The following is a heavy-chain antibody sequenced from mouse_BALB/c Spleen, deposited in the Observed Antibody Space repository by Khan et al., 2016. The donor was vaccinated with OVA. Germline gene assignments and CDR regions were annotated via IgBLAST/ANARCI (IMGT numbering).Heavy chain of an antibody. CDR3: VPTGTGDYFYY. CDR1: GFNIKDTH. Sequence: VQLQQSGAELVKPGASVKLSCTASGFNIKDTHMHWVKQRPEQGLEWIGRIDPVNGNTKYDPKFQGKATITADTSSNTAYLQFSSLTSEDTAVYYCVPTGTGDYFYYRGQGTTPTVPS. CDR2: IDPVNGNT. J-gene: IGHJ2*01. V-gene: IGHV14-3*02. D-gene: IGHD4-1*01.